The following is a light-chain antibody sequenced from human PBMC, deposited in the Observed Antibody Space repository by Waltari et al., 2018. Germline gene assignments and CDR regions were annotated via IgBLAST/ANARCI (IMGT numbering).Light chain of an antibody. CDR3: QQYYSTPRT. Sequence: DIVMTQSPDSLAVSLGERATINCKSSQSVLYSSNNKNYLAWYQQKPGPPPKLLIYWASTREAGVPDRFSCSGSGTDFTLTISSLQAEDVAVYYCQQYYSTPRTFGGGTKVEIK. CDR2: WAS. CDR1: QSVLYSSNNKNY. J-gene: IGKJ4*01. V-gene: IGKV4-1*01.